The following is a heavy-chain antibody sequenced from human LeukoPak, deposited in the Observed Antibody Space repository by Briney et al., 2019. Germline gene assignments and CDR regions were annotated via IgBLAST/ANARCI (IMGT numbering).Heavy chain of an antibody. J-gene: IGHJ4*02. V-gene: IGHV4-39*07. D-gene: IGHD3-10*01. Sequence: SETLSLTCTVSGGSISSSSYYWGWIRQPPGKGLEWIGSIYYSGSTYYNPSLKSRVTISVDTSKNQFSLKLSSVTAADTAVYYCARQADYYGSGSYHYNFDYWGQGTLVTVSS. CDR1: GGSISSSSYY. CDR3: ARQADYYGSGSYHYNFDY. CDR2: IYYSGST.